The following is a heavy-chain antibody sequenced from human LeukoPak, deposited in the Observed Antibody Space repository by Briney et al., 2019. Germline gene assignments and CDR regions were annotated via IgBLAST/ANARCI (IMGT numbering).Heavy chain of an antibody. CDR1: GFTFSSYW. Sequence: QPGGSLRLSCAASGFTFSSYWMHWVRQAPGKGLVWVSRINSDGSSTSYADSVKGRFTISRDNAKNTLYLQMNSLRAEDTAVYYCARDRDYYDSLYYFDYWGQGTLVTVSS. J-gene: IGHJ4*02. CDR2: INSDGSST. CDR3: ARDRDYYDSLYYFDY. V-gene: IGHV3-74*01. D-gene: IGHD3-22*01.